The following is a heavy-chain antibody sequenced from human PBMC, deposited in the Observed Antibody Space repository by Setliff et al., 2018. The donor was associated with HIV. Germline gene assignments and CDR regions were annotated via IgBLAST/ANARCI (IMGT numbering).Heavy chain of an antibody. J-gene: IGHJ4*02. CDR3: ARGQLKPTGYFFDY. CDR2: IYYTGST. CDR1: GGSISSHY. D-gene: IGHD1-1*01. V-gene: IGHV4-59*11. Sequence: SETLSLTCTVSGGSISSHYWSWIRQPPGKGLESIGYIYYTGSTNYNPSLKSRVTISLDTSKNHFSLKLNSVTDADTAVYYCARGQLKPTGYFFDYWGLGTLVTVSS.